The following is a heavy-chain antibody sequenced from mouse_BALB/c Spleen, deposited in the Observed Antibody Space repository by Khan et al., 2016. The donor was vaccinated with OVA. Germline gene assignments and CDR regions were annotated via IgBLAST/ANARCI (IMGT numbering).Heavy chain of an antibody. CDR2: INPKNGGT. J-gene: IGHJ4*01. CDR3: ARDARRY. Sequence: EVKLLESGPELVKPGASVKISCKTSGYTFPEYTVHWVKQSLGKSLHWIGVINPKNGGTAYNQKFKGKATLTVDMSSSTAYMEFRSLTSDDSAVYCCARDARRYWGQGTSVTVAS. V-gene: IGHV1-18*01. CDR1: GYTFPEYT.